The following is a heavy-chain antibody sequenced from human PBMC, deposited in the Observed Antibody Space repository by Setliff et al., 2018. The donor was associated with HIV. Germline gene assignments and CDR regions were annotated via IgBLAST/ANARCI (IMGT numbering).Heavy chain of an antibody. Sequence: PGGSLRLSCAVSGFTFDDYGMSWVRQAPGKGLEWVSGIGWNGGTTGYADSVKGRFTLSRDNFRNTLYLQMNSLRAEDTAVYYCARSRAAGFDYWGQGTLVTVSS. CDR2: IGWNGGTT. D-gene: IGHD6-13*01. CDR1: GFTFDDYG. J-gene: IGHJ4*02. V-gene: IGHV3-20*04. CDR3: ARSRAAGFDY.